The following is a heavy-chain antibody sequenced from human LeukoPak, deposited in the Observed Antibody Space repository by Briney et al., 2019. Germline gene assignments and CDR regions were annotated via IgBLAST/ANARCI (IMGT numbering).Heavy chain of an antibody. CDR3: AREGAAGRTDFDY. V-gene: IGHV4-59*01. J-gene: IGHJ4*02. Sequence: SETLSLTCTVSGGSLSTYYWSWIRQPPGKGLEWIGYIYYSGSTNYNPSLKSRVTMSVDTSKNQFSLKLSSVTAADTAVYYCAREGAAGRTDFDYWGQGTLVTVSS. CDR1: GGSLSTYY. CDR2: IYYSGST. D-gene: IGHD6-13*01.